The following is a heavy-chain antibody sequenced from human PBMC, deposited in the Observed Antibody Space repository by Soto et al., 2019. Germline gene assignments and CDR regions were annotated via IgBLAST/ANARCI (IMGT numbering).Heavy chain of an antibody. V-gene: IGHV4-30-4*01. Sequence: SETLSLTCTVSGGSISSGDYYWSWIRQPPGKGLEWIGYIYYSGSTYYNPSLKSRVTISVDTSKNQFSLKLSSVTAADTAVYYCARDDAYSSPPGGTDVWGQGTTVTVSS. CDR1: GGSISSGDYY. CDR2: IYYSGST. D-gene: IGHD6-13*01. J-gene: IGHJ6*02. CDR3: ARDDAYSSPPGGTDV.